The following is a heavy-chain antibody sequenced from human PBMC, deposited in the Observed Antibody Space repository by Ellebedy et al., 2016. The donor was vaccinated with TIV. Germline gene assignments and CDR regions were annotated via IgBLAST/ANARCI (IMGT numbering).Heavy chain of an antibody. CDR2: IYSGGST. Sequence: GESLKISCAASGFPVSSNYMSWVRQAPGKGLEWVSVIYSGGSTYYADSVRGRFTISRDTSKNTLYLQMNSLRAEDTAVYYCARDRVTAGSLIQIFSDVWGQGTTVTVSS. V-gene: IGHV3-53*01. J-gene: IGHJ6*02. CDR1: GFPVSSNY. CDR3: ARDRVTAGSLIQIFSDV. D-gene: IGHD6-13*01.